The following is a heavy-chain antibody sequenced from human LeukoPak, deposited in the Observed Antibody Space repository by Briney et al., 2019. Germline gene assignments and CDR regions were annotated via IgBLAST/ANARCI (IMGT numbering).Heavy chain of an antibody. V-gene: IGHV4-59*01. CDR2: IYYSGST. D-gene: IGHD6-6*01. Sequence: SETLSLTCTVSGDSISSYYWSWVRQPPGKGLEWIGYIYYSGSTNYNPSLKSRVTTSVDTSKNQFSLKLSPVTAADTALYYCARQYSYTSYFDYWGQGILVTVSS. CDR1: GDSISSYY. J-gene: IGHJ4*02. CDR3: ARQYSYTSYFDY.